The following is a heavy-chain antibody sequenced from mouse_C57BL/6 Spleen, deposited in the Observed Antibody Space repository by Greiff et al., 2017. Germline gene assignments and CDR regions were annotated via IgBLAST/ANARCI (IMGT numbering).Heavy chain of an antibody. CDR2: IYPRSGNT. CDR3: ARVNYDYDGYFDY. CDR1: GYTFTSYG. J-gene: IGHJ2*01. Sequence: VQLQQSGAELARPGASVKLSCTASGYTFTSYGISWVKQRTGQGLEWIGEIYPRSGNTYYAAKFKGKATMTADKSSSTAYMGLRSLTSEDSAVYFCARVNYDYDGYFDYWGQGTTLTVSS. V-gene: IGHV1-81*01. D-gene: IGHD2-4*01.